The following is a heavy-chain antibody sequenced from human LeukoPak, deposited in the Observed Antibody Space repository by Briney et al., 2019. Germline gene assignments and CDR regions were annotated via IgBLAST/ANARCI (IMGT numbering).Heavy chain of an antibody. D-gene: IGHD6-19*01. CDR2: IYGGGST. Sequence: GGSLRLSCAATGLSVSSNFMSWVRQAPGKGLEWVSVIYGGGSTYYADSVKGRFTISRDTPKNALYLQMNSLRVEDTAVYYCASWPVGWYGEDSWGQGTLVTVSS. CDR3: ASWPVGWYGEDS. J-gene: IGHJ4*02. V-gene: IGHV3-53*01. CDR1: GLSVSSNF.